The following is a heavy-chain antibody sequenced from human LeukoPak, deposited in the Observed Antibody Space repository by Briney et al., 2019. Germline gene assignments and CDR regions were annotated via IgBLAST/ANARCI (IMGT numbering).Heavy chain of an antibody. CDR3: ARALSYYDILTGYPPYNWFDP. CDR2: IKEDGSEK. CDR1: GFTFNNYW. V-gene: IGHV3-7*03. Sequence: QTGGSLRLSCAASGFTFNNYWMSWVRQAPGKGLEWVANIKEDGSEKYYVDSVKGRFTISRDNAKNSLYLQMNSLRAEDTALYYCARALSYYDILTGYPPYNWFDPWGQGTLVTVSS. D-gene: IGHD3-9*01. J-gene: IGHJ5*02.